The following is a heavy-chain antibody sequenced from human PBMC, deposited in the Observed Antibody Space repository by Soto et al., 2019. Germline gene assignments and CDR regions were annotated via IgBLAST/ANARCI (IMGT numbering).Heavy chain of an antibody. J-gene: IGHJ4*02. CDR1: GGSFIGYY. D-gene: IGHD3-16*01. CDR3: ARGRYYDYVWGSYHVVFDY. Sequence: SETLSLTCAVYGGSFIGYYWSWIRQPPGKGLEWIGEINHSGSTNYNPSLKSRVTISVDTSKNQFSLKLSSVTAADTAVYYCARGRYYDYVWGSYHVVFDYWGQGTLVTVSS. V-gene: IGHV4-34*01. CDR2: INHSGST.